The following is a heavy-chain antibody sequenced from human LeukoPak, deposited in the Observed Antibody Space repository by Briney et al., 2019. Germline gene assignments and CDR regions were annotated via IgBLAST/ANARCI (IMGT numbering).Heavy chain of an antibody. D-gene: IGHD3-22*01. Sequence: GGSLRLSCAASGFTVNSNYMSWVRQAPGKGLEWVSVIYSGGTTYYTDSVKGRFTISRDNSKNTLHLQMNSLRVEDTAVYYYATHYYDTSSYSIEYFQDWGQGTLVTVSS. J-gene: IGHJ1*01. CDR3: ATHYYDTSSYSIEYFQD. CDR1: GFTVNSNY. V-gene: IGHV3-53*01. CDR2: IYSGGTT.